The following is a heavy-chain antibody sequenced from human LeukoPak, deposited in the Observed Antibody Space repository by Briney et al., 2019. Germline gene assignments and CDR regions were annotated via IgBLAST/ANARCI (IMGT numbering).Heavy chain of an antibody. J-gene: IGHJ3*02. CDR3: ARDAVSAVLGAFDI. CDR1: GGSISSGSYY. D-gene: IGHD2-8*01. Sequence: SETLSLTCTVSGGSISSGSYYWSWIRQPAGKGLEWIGRIYTSGSTNYNPSLKSRVTISVDTSKNQFSLKLSSVTAADTAVYYCARDAVSAVLGAFDIWGQGTMVTVSS. V-gene: IGHV4-61*02. CDR2: IYTSGST.